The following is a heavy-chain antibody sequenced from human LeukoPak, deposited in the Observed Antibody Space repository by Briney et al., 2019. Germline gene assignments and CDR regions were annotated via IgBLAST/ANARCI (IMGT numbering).Heavy chain of an antibody. V-gene: IGHV4-30-4*02. D-gene: IGHD3-3*01. J-gene: IGHJ4*02. CDR3: ARKEWVPYYFDY. CDR2: IYYSGST. CDR1: GGSISSGDYY. Sequence: SETLSLTCTVSGGSISSGDYYWSWIRQPPGKGLEWIGYIYYSGSTYYNPSLKSRVTISVDTSKNQFSLKLTSVTAADTAVYYCARKEWVPYYFDYWGQGTLVTVSS.